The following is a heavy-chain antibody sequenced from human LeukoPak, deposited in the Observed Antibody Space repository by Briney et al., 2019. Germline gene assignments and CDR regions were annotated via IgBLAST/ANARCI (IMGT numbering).Heavy chain of an antibody. CDR2: ISGSGGST. J-gene: IGHJ4*02. CDR1: GFTFSSYS. CDR3: ASAPNENYFDF. V-gene: IGHV3-21*01. Sequence: GGSLRLSCAASGFTFSSYSMNWVRQAPGKGLEWVSLISGSGGSTYYADSVKGRFTISRDNAKNSLYLQMNSLRAEDTAVYFCASAPNENYFDFWGQGTLVTVSS.